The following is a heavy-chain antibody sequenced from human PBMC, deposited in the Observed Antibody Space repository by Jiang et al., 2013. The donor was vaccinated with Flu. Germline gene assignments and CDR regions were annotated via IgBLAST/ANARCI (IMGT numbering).Heavy chain of an antibody. J-gene: IGHJ4*02. CDR3: ARIIASLHDARDY. D-gene: IGHD2/OR15-2a*01. V-gene: IGHV3-21*01. CDR1: GFTFSSYT. CDR2: IGITNTYI. Sequence: VQLVESGGGLVKPGGSLRLSCAASGFTFSSYTMNWVRQAPGKGLEWVSSIGITNTYIYYADSVKGRFTISRDNAENSLYLQVNSLRAEDSAVYYCARIIASLHDARDYWGQGTLVTVSS.